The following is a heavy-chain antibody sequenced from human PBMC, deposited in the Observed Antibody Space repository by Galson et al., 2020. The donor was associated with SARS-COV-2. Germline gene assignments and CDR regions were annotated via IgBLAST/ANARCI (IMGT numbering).Heavy chain of an antibody. CDR1: GFGFSSYA. V-gene: IGHV3-23*01. CDR3: ATPDPPRYSGYDDY. D-gene: IGHD5-12*01. Sequence: GESLKISCVASGFGFSSYAMSWVRQAPGKGLEWVSGISTRGDSTYFADSVKGRFTISRDNSKNTVYLQMNSLRAEDTALYYCATPDPPRYSGYDDYWGQGTLVTVSS. CDR2: ISTRGDST. J-gene: IGHJ4*02.